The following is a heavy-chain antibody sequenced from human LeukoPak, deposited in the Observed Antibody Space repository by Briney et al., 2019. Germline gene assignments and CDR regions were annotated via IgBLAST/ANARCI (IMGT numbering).Heavy chain of an antibody. CDR3: AIGYHTNWFDP. CDR1: GVSISSYY. D-gene: IGHD2-2*01. Sequence: SETLSLTCTVSGVSISSYYWSWIRQPPGKGLEWIGYIYDSGRTKYNPSLKSRVTISVDTSKNQFSLKLSSVTAADTAVYYCAIGYHTNWFDPWGQGTLVTVSS. V-gene: IGHV4-59*01. CDR2: IYDSGRT. J-gene: IGHJ5*02.